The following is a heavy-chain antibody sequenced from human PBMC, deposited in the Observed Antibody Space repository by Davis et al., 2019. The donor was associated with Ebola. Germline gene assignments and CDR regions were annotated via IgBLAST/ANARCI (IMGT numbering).Heavy chain of an antibody. Sequence: ASVKVSCKASGYTFSNYGISWVRQAPGQGLEWMGWISANNENTLYAHEYQGRVTVTKDTSTTTAYMELRSLRSDDTAVYYCVKFWGEPYGSTWYYFHNWGQGTLVTVSS. D-gene: IGHD6-13*01. CDR3: VKFWGEPYGSTWYYFHN. V-gene: IGHV1-18*01. J-gene: IGHJ4*02. CDR2: ISANNENT. CDR1: GYTFSNYG.